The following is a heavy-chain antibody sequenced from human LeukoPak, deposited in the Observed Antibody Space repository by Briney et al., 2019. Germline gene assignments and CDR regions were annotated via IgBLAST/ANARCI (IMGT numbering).Heavy chain of an antibody. J-gene: IGHJ4*02. V-gene: IGHV4-38-2*02. CDR2: IYYSGST. CDR3: ARVLKGSYQYYFDY. CDR1: GYSISSGYY. Sequence: SETLSLTCTVSGYSISSGYYWGWIRQPPGKGLEWIGSIYYSGSTYYNPSLKSRVTISVDTSKNQFSLKLSSVTAADTAVYYCARVLKGSYQYYFDYWGQGTLVTVSS. D-gene: IGHD1-26*01.